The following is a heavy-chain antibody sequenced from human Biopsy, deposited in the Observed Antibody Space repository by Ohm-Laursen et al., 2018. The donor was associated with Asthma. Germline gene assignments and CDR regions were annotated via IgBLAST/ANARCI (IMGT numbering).Heavy chain of an antibody. Sequence: LSLTCTVSGDSIISGGCCWNWIRQHPGKGLEWIGYIHHSGTSYFNPSLKSRVSFSRDTSKNQFSLRLSSVTAADTAMYYCARIPRRSGSYFVDYWGQGTLVTVSS. CDR2: IHHSGTS. D-gene: IGHD3-22*01. CDR1: GDSIISGGCC. J-gene: IGHJ4*02. V-gene: IGHV4-31*03. CDR3: ARIPRRSGSYFVDY.